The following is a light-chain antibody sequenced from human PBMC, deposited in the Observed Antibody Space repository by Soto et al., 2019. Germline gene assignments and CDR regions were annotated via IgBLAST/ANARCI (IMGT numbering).Light chain of an antibody. Sequence: EIVMTQSPATLSVSPGERATLSCRASQGVSSNLAWYQQKAGQAPRLLIYAASTRATGIPARFSGSGSGADYTLTISSLQSEDVAVYYCQQYTDRPPWTFGQGTKVDIK. CDR3: QQYTDRPPWT. J-gene: IGKJ1*01. CDR1: QGVSSN. V-gene: IGKV3-15*01. CDR2: AAS.